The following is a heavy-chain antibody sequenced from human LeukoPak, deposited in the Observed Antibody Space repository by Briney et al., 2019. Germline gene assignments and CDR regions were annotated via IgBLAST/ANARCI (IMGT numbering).Heavy chain of an antibody. D-gene: IGHD4-23*01. J-gene: IGHJ4*02. CDR1: GFTFDDYA. CDR3: AKGLLPRVFNYFDY. Sequence: GGSLRLSCAASGFTFDDYAMHWVRQAPGKGLEGVSGISWNSGSIVYADSVKGRFTISRENAKNSLYMQMNSMRDEDTALYYFAKGLLPRVFNYFDYWVQGTLVTVSS. CDR2: ISWNSGSI. V-gene: IGHV3-9*01.